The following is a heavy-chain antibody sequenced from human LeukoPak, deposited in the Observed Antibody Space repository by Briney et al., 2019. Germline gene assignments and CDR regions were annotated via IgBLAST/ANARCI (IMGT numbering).Heavy chain of an antibody. D-gene: IGHD3-22*01. Sequence: ASVKVSCKASGGTFSSYAISWVRQAPGQGLEWMGGIIPIFGTANYAQKFQGRVTITTDESTSTAYMKLSSLRSEDTAVYYCARDLRNITMIVEDPYYFDYWGQGTLVTVSS. CDR2: IIPIFGTA. V-gene: IGHV1-69*05. CDR1: GGTFSSYA. CDR3: ARDLRNITMIVEDPYYFDY. J-gene: IGHJ4*02.